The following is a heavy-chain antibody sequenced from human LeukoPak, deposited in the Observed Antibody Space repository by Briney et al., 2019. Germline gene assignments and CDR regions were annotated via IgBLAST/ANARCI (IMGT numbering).Heavy chain of an antibody. CDR2: FDPEDGET. V-gene: IGHV1-24*01. CDR3: ATDVSPDSSSRY. D-gene: IGHD6-13*01. CDR1: GYTLTELS. Sequence: ASVKVSCKVSGYTLTELSMHWVRQAPGKGLEWMGGFDPEDGETIYAQKFQGRVTMTEDTSTDTAYMELSGLRSEDTAVYYCATDVSPDSSSRYWGQGTLVTVSS. J-gene: IGHJ4*02.